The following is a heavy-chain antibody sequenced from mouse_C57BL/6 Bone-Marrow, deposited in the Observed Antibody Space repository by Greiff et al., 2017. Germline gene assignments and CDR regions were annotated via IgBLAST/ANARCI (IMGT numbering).Heavy chain of an antibody. J-gene: IGHJ3*01. CDR3: ENNCPFAY. CDR1: GYTFTSYW. CDR2: IYPNSGST. D-gene: IGHD1-3*01. V-gene: IGHV1-64*01. Sequence: QVQLQQSGAELVKPGASVKLSCKASGYTFTSYWMHWVKQRPGQGLEWIGMIYPNSGSTNYNEKFKSKATLTVDKSSSTAYMQLSCLTSEDSAVYYCENNCPFAYWGQGTLVTVSA.